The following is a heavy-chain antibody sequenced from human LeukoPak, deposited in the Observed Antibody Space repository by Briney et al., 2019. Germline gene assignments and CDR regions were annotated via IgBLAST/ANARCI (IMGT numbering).Heavy chain of an antibody. V-gene: IGHV3-49*04. CDR3: TRDQTPYY. J-gene: IGHJ4*02. CDR1: GFTFCYYA. Sequence: PGGSLSLSFTASGFTFCYYAMTWVRPAPGKGLEWVGFIASETYGGTAEYAASVKGRFTISRDDSKSIAYLQMNSLKTEDTAVYYCTRDQTPYYWGQGTLVTVSS. CDR2: IASETYGGTA.